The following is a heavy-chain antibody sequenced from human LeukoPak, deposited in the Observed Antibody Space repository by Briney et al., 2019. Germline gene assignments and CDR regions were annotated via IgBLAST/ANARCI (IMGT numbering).Heavy chain of an antibody. Sequence: ASVNVSCKASGYTFTSYDINWVRQATGQGLEWMGWMNPNSGNTGYAQKFQGRVTITRNTSISTAYMELSSLRSEDTAVYYCARGPPTYYDFWSGYKEFDYWGQGTLVTVSS. D-gene: IGHD3-3*01. V-gene: IGHV1-8*03. J-gene: IGHJ4*02. CDR1: GYTFTSYD. CDR3: ARGPPTYYDFWSGYKEFDY. CDR2: MNPNSGNT.